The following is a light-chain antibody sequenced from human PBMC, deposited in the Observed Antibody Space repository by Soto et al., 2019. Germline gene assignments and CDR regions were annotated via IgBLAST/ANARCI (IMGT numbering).Light chain of an antibody. CDR3: QKFDSAPQT. CDR2: EAS. J-gene: IGKJ1*01. CDR1: QGFRHN. Sequence: DIQMTQSPSSLSASVGDRVTITCRASQGFRHNLAWYQQKPAEVPNLLIYEASNLQSGVPARFRGGGSGTEFTLTISSLQPEDVATYYCQKFDSAPQTFGQGTKVEIK. V-gene: IGKV1-27*01.